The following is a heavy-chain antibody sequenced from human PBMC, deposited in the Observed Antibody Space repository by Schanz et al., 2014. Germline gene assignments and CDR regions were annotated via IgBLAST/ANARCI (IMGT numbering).Heavy chain of an antibody. V-gene: IGHV1-8*01. D-gene: IGHD2-21*02. Sequence: QVQLVQSGAEVKKPGASVRVSCKASGYSFTTYDVNWVRQATGQGLEWMGWMNPTTGNRGYAQNFQGRVPMTRDTSLKTAYMEMTDLKFYDAGLYYCAIHCGDRPSWGQGTLIAVSS. CDR1: GYSFTTYD. CDR2: MNPTTGNR. J-gene: IGHJ4*02. CDR3: AIHCGDRPS.